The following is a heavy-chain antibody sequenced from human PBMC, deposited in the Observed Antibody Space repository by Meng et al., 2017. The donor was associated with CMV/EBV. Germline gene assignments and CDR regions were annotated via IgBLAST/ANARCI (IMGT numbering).Heavy chain of an antibody. J-gene: IGHJ5*02. CDR2: INSDGSST. Sequence: GGPLRLSCAASGFTFSSYWMHWVRQPPGKGLVWVSRINSDGSSTSYADSVKGRFTISRDNAKNTLYLQINSLRAEDTAVYYCARYGEGGWFDPWGQGTLVTVSS. D-gene: IGHD3-10*01. V-gene: IGHV3-74*01. CDR1: GFTFSSYW. CDR3: ARYGEGGWFDP.